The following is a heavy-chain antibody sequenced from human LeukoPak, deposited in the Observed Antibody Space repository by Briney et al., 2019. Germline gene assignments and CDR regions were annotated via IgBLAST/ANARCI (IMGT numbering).Heavy chain of an antibody. CDR1: GFTFSSYA. CDR3: AKVLEGYSYGLDY. Sequence: AGGSLRLSCAASGFTFSSYAMSWVRQAPGKGLEWVSAISGSGGSTYYADSVKGRFTISRDSSKNTLYLQMNSLRAEDTAVYYCAKVLEGYSYGLDYWGQGTLVTVSS. CDR2: ISGSGGST. V-gene: IGHV3-23*01. D-gene: IGHD5-18*01. J-gene: IGHJ4*02.